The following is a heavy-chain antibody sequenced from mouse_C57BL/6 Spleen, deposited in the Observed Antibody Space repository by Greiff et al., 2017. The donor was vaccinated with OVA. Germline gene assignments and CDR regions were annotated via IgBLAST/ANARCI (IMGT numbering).Heavy chain of an antibody. J-gene: IGHJ4*01. Sequence: QVQLKQPGAELVKPGASVKLSCKASGYTFTSYWMHWVKQRPGRGLEWIGRIDPNSGGTKYNEKFKSKATLTVDKPSSTAYMQLSSLTSEDSAVYYCARAVDGSTFYAMDYWGQGTSVTVSS. CDR1: GYTFTSYW. CDR3: ARAVDGSTFYAMDY. CDR2: IDPNSGGT. D-gene: IGHD1-1*01. V-gene: IGHV1-72*01.